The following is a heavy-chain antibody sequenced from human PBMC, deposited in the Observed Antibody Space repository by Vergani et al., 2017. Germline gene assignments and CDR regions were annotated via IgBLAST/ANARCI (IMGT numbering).Heavy chain of an antibody. CDR1: GGSISSYY. V-gene: IGHV4-59*01. CDR3: ARHLEWSGYSNWCDP. D-gene: IGHD3-3*01. Sequence: QVQLQESGPGLVKPSETLSLTCTVSGGSISSYYWSWIRQPPGKGLEWIGYIHYSGSTNYNPSLKSRVTMSVDTAKNQFSLKLSSVSAADTAVYYCARHLEWSGYSNWCDPWGQGTLVTVAS. J-gene: IGHJ5*02. CDR2: IHYSGST.